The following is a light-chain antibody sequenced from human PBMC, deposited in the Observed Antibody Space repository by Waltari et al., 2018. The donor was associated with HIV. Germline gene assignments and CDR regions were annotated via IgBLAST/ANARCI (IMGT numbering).Light chain of an antibody. Sequence: QLVLTQSPTASASLGASVRLTCTLSSEHWRYAIAWHQQQPEKGPRYLMTVNIDGSHNKGDGIPDRFSGSRSGAERYLSISSLQSEDEADYYCQTWGTGTVVFGGGTKLTVL. CDR1: SEHWRYA. J-gene: IGLJ3*02. CDR2: VNIDGSH. V-gene: IGLV4-69*01. CDR3: QTWGTGTVV.